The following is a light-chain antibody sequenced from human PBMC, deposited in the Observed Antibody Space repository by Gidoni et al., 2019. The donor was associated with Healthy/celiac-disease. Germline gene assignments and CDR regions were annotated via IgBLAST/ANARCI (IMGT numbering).Light chain of an antibody. CDR2: AAS. CDR3: QKYNSALET. CDR1: QDISNY. J-gene: IGKJ1*01. V-gene: IGKV1-27*01. Sequence: GARVTITCRASQDISNYLAWYQQKPGKVPKLLIYAASTLQSGVPSRFSGSGSGTDFTLTISSLQPEDVATYYCQKYNSALETFGQXTKVEIK.